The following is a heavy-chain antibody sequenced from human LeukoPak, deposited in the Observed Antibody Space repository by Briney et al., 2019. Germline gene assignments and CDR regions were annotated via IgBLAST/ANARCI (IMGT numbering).Heavy chain of an antibody. Sequence: SVKVSCKASGGTFSSYAISWVRQAPGQGLQWMGGIIPIFGTANYAQKFQGRVTITTDESTSTAYMELSSLRSEDTAVYYCARHGGITIFGEAQPGGAFDIWGQGTMVTVSS. CDR2: IIPIFGTA. J-gene: IGHJ3*02. CDR1: GGTFSSYA. CDR3: ARHGGITIFGEAQPGGAFDI. D-gene: IGHD3-3*01. V-gene: IGHV1-69*05.